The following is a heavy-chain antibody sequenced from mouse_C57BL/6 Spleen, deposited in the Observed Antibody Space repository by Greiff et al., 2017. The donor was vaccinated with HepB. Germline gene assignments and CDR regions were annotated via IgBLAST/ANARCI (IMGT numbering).Heavy chain of an antibody. CDR2: VSSGSSTI. J-gene: IGHJ2*01. Sequence: EVHLVESGGGLVKPGGSLKLSCAASGFTFSDYGMHWVRQAPEKGLEWVAYVSSGSSTIYYADTVKGRFTISRDNAKNTLFLQKTSLRSEDTAMDYCAILGFDYWGQGTTLTVSS. V-gene: IGHV5-17*01. CDR1: GFTFSDYG. CDR3: AILGFDY. D-gene: IGHD4-1*01.